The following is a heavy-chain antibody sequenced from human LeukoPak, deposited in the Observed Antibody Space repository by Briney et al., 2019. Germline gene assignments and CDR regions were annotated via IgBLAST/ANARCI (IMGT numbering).Heavy chain of an antibody. Sequence: GASVKVSCKVSGNTLTELSIYWVRQSPGKGLEWMGGLDPEDGEIIYAQKFQGRVIMTEDTSKDTAYMELSRLRSEDTAVYYCATDGSGAEWGGWFDPWGQGTLVTVSS. D-gene: IGHD6-19*01. CDR1: GNTLTELS. V-gene: IGHV1-24*01. J-gene: IGHJ5*02. CDR2: LDPEDGEI. CDR3: ATDGSGAEWGGWFDP.